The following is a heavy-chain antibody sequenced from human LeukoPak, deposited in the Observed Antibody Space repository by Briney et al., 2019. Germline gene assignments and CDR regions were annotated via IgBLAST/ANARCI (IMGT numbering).Heavy chain of an antibody. CDR1: GSTFSSYA. CDR3: ARDRPNYYDTSGHYYRRDGDY. J-gene: IGHJ4*02. Sequence: GGSLRLSCAASGSTFSSYAMSWGRQAPGKGVGWFSSITSSGGAKWYACSVKGQLNISTDNYKNTLYLQLNSLRAEDTAVYYCARDRPNYYDTSGHYYRRDGDYWGQGTLVTVSS. CDR2: ITSSGGAK. V-gene: IGHV3-23*01. D-gene: IGHD3-22*01.